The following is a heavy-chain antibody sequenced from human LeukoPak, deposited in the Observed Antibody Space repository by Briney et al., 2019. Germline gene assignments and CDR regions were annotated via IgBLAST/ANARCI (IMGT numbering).Heavy chain of an antibody. Sequence: GGSLRLSCAASRFTFSSYGMSWVRQAPGKGLEWVSYISSSGGTIYYADSVKGRFTISRDNAKNSLYLQMNSLRAEDTAVYYCAELGITMIGGVWGKGTTVTISS. CDR1: RFTFSSYG. V-gene: IGHV3-48*04. CDR2: ISSSGGTI. J-gene: IGHJ6*04. CDR3: AELGITMIGGV. D-gene: IGHD3-10*02.